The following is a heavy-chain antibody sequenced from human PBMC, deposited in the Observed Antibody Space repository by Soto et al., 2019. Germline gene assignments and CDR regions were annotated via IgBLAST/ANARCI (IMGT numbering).Heavy chain of an antibody. CDR3: ATLRVGFGELLTY. V-gene: IGHV5-10-1*01. J-gene: IGHJ4*02. CDR2: IDPQDSYT. D-gene: IGHD3-10*01. CDR1: GYSFTSYW. Sequence: GESLKISCEGSGYSFTSYWISWVRQLPGKGLEWMGRIDPQDSYTNYSASFQGHVTISADKSISTAYLQWSSLKASDTAMYYCATLRVGFGELLTYWGRGTLVTVSS.